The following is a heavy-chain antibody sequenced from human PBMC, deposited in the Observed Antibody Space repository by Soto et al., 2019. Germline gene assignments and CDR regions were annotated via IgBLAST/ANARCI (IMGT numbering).Heavy chain of an antibody. CDR2: IIPIFGTA. V-gene: IGHV1-69*13. J-gene: IGHJ4*02. Sequence: GASVKVSCKASGGTFGSYAISWVRQAPGQGLEWMGGIIPIFGTANYAQKFQGRVTITADESTSTAYMELSSLRSEDTAVYYCARDSRYYYDSSGYYYHYFDYWGQGTLVTVLL. CDR3: ARDSRYYYDSSGYYYHYFDY. D-gene: IGHD3-22*01. CDR1: GGTFGSYA.